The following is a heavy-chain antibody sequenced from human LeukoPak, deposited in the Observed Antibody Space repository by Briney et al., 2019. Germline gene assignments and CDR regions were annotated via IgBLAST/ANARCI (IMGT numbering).Heavy chain of an antibody. J-gene: IGHJ4*02. CDR2: IHYTGST. Sequence: SETLSLTCTVSGGSISSYYWSWIRQSPGKGLECIGYIHYTGSTNYNPSLKSRVTISVETSKNQFSLKLKSVSAADTAVYYCARGNRYSGSYYSSWGQGTLVTVSS. D-gene: IGHD1-26*01. V-gene: IGHV4-59*01. CDR1: GGSISSYY. CDR3: ARGNRYSGSYYSS.